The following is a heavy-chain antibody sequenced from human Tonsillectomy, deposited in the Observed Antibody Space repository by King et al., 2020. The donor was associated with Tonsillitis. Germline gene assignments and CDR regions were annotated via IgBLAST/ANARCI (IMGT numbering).Heavy chain of an antibody. CDR3: ARGPASGYSYGHFDY. V-gene: IGHV3-30-3*01. J-gene: IGHJ4*02. CDR1: GFTFSSYA. CDR2: ISYDGSNK. D-gene: IGHD5-18*01. Sequence: GGGGGGRGRALGLSCAASGFTFSSYAMNWVRQAPGKGLEWVAVISYDGSNKYYADSVKGRFTISSDNSKNTLYLQMNSLRAEDTAVYYCARGPASGYSYGHFDYWGQGTLVTVSS.